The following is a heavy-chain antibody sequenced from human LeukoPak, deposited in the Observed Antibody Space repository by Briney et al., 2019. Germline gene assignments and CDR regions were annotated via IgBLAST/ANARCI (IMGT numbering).Heavy chain of an antibody. D-gene: IGHD1-14*01. V-gene: IGHV3-30*02. CDR3: ARTYNPDY. J-gene: IGHJ4*02. Sequence: PGGSLRLSCTASGFTFSSTGMHWVRQAPGKGLEWVSYIRYDGNNKYYGDSVKGRLTFSRDNSKNTLYLQMNSLRVEDTAVYYCARTYNPDYWGQGTLVTVSS. CDR2: IRYDGNNK. CDR1: GFTFSSTG.